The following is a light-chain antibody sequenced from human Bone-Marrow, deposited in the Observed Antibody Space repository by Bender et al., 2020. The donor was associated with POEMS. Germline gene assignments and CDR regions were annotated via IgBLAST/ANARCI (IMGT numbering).Light chain of an antibody. J-gene: IGLJ2*01. CDR2: DVT. CDR1: SSDVGKYNL. V-gene: IGLV2-23*02. Sequence: QSALTQPASVSGSPGQSITISCTGTSSDVGKYNLVSWYQQHPGQAPRLIIYDVTARPSGVSYRFSGSKSGNTASLKISGLQAEDEATYYCCSYISPIALLFGGGTKLTVL. CDR3: CSYISPIALL.